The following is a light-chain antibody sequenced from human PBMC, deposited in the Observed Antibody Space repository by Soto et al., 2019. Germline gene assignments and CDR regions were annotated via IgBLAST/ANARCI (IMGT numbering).Light chain of an antibody. CDR3: QQYGSLPRT. CDR2: GAS. CDR1: QSVSSSY. J-gene: IGKJ2*01. V-gene: IGKV3-20*01. Sequence: EIVLTQSPGTLSLSPGERATLSCRASQSVSSSYLAWYQQKPGQAPRLLIYGASSRATGIPDRFSGSGSGTDFSLTISRLEPEDFAVYYGQQYGSLPRTFGQGNKLEIK.